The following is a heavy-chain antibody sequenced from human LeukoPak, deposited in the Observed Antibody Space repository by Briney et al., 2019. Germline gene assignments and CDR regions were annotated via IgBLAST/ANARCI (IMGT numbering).Heavy chain of an antibody. Sequence: SETLSLTCTVSGGSISSGSYYWSWIRQPAGKGLEWIGRIYTSGSTNYNPSLKSRVTISVDTSKNQFSLKLSSVTAADTAVYYCARTEVDTAMVQSDAFDIWGQGTMVTVSS. CDR2: IYTSGST. D-gene: IGHD5-18*01. CDR3: ARTEVDTAMVQSDAFDI. V-gene: IGHV4-61*02. J-gene: IGHJ3*02. CDR1: GGSISSGSYY.